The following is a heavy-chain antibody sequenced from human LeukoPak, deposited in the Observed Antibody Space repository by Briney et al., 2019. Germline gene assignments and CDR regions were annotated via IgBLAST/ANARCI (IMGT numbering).Heavy chain of an antibody. CDR2: TNHGGIT. Sequence: SETLSLTCGVYGGSLSGNYRSWIRQSPGKGLEWIGETNHGGITDYNPSLKSRVIISVDTSKNQVSLTLSSVTAADTAVYYCARAPTVEWLSTYIDVWGKGTTVTVSS. V-gene: IGHV4-34*01. J-gene: IGHJ6*03. D-gene: IGHD3-3*01. CDR3: ARAPTVEWLSTYIDV. CDR1: GGSLSGNY.